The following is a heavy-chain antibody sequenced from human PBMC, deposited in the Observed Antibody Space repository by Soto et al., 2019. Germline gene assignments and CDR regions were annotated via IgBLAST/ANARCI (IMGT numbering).Heavy chain of an antibody. CDR1: GYTLTSYG. Sequence: ASVKVSCKASGYTLTSYGISWVRQAPGQGLEWMGWISAYNGNTNYAQKLQGRVTMTTDTSTSTAYMELRSLRSDDTAVYYCARGRDDFYYYYGMDVWGQGTTVTVSS. CDR2: ISAYNGNT. CDR3: ARGRDDFYYYYGMDV. V-gene: IGHV1-18*01. J-gene: IGHJ6*02.